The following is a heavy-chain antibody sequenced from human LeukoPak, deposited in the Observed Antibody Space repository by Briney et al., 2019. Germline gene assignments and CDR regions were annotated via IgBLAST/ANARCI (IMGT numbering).Heavy chain of an antibody. V-gene: IGHV4-59*01. J-gene: IGHJ4*02. D-gene: IGHD3-22*01. Sequence: SETLSLTCTVSGGSISSSYWSWIRQPPGKGLEWIGYISYSGSTNNNPSLKSRVTISVDTSKNQFSLKLSSVTAADTAVYYCARSPLSGYYYFDYWGQGTLVTVSS. CDR2: ISYSGST. CDR1: GGSISSSY. CDR3: ARSPLSGYYYFDY.